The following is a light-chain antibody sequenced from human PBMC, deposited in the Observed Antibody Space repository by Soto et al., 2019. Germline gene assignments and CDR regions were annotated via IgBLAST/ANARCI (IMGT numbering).Light chain of an antibody. CDR1: QNINTY. CDR2: AAS. CDR3: QESYSTQYT. J-gene: IGKJ2*01. V-gene: IGKV1-39*01. Sequence: DVQLTQSPSSLSASVGDRVIIISCRASQNINTYLNRYQHKPGKAPNLLIYAASTLHSGVPLRFSGSGSGTDFTLTINGLESDDFATYYCQESYSTQYTFGQGTKLAI.